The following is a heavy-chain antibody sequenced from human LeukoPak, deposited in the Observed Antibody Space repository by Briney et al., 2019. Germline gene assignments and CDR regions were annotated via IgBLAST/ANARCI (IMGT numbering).Heavy chain of an antibody. V-gene: IGHV1-69*06. CDR2: IIPIFGTA. J-gene: IGHJ4*02. CDR1: GGTSSSYA. CDR3: ARGNDSRDPPHFDY. Sequence: ASVKLSCKASGGTSSSYAISWVRQAPGQGLEWMGGIIPIFGTANYAQKLRGRVTITADKSTRTAYMELSSLRSEDTAVYYCARGNDSRDPPHFDYWGQGTLVTVSS. D-gene: IGHD3-16*01.